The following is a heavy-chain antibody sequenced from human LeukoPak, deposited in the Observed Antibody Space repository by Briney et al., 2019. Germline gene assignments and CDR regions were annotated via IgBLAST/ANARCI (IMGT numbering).Heavy chain of an antibody. CDR1: GLTFSSYS. D-gene: IGHD3-9*01. CDR2: ISSSSSYI. V-gene: IGHV3-21*01. J-gene: IGHJ4*02. Sequence: GGSLRLSCAASGLTFSSYSMNWVRQAPGKGLEWVSSISSSSSYIYYADSVKGRFTISRDNAKNSLYLQMNSLRAEDTAVYYCARDDILTGLFDYWGQGTLVTVSS. CDR3: ARDDILTGLFDY.